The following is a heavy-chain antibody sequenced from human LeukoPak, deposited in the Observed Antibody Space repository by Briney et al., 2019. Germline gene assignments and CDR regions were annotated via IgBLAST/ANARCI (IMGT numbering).Heavy chain of an antibody. J-gene: IGHJ4*02. CDR1: GFTFSDHY. V-gene: IGHV3-72*01. Sequence: GGSLRLSCAASGFTFSDHYMDWVRQAPGKGLEWIGRSKSKAYNYITQYAAFVQGRLTISRDNSKNSLYLQINSLKTEDTAVYYCARDHGVDTAMVWWGQGTLVTVSS. CDR3: ARDHGVDTAMVW. CDR2: SKSKAYNYIT. D-gene: IGHD5-18*01.